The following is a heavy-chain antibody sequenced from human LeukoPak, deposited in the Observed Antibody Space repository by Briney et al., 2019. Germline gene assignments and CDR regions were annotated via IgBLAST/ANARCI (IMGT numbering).Heavy chain of an antibody. V-gene: IGHV1-69*05. D-gene: IGHD3-22*01. CDR1: GYTFTSYS. CDR2: IIPIFGTA. CDR3: ARARSPSSGYLLRDHNWFDP. Sequence: SVKVSCKASGYTFTSYSITWVRQAPGQGLEWMGGIIPIFGTANYAQKFQGRVTITTDESTSTAYMELSSLRSEDTAVYYCARARSPSSGYLLRDHNWFDPWGQGTLVTVSS. J-gene: IGHJ5*02.